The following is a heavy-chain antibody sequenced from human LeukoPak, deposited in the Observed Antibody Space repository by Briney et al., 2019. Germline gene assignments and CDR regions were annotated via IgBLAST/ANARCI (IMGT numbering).Heavy chain of an antibody. J-gene: IGHJ4*02. V-gene: IGHV3-23*01. CDR3: AKGDPGISGYFDY. CDR1: GFTFSSYA. D-gene: IGHD6-19*01. CDR2: ISGSGGST. Sequence: GGSLRLSCAASGFTFSSYAMSWVCQAPGRGLEWVSAISGSGGSTYYADSVKGRFTISRDNSKNTLYLQMNSLRAEDTAVYYCAKGDPGISGYFDYWGQGTLVTVSS.